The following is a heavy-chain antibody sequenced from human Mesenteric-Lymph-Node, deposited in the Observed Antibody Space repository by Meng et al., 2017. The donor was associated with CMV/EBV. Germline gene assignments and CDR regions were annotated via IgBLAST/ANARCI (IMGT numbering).Heavy chain of an antibody. CDR3: ARHRGDLFY. D-gene: IGHD3-10*01. CDR1: GGSVSSGDYF. V-gene: IGHV4-61*08. CDR2: IYHTGST. Sequence: LTCTVSGGSVSSGDYFWSWIRQPPGKGLEWIECIYHTGSTNYNPSLKSRVTISVDTSKNQFSLKLSSVTAADTAVYYCARHRGDLFYWGQGTLVTVSS. J-gene: IGHJ4*02.